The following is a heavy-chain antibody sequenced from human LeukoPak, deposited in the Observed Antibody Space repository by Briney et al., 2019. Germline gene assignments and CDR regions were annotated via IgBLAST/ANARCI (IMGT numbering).Heavy chain of an antibody. CDR3: AREIVAVPAAYDY. D-gene: IGHD2-2*01. CDR2: IYHSGST. J-gene: IGHJ4*02. V-gene: IGHV4-38-2*02. Sequence: KPSETLSLTCTVSGYSISSGYYWGWIRQPPGKGLEWIGSIYHSGSTYYKLSLKSRVTISVDTSKNTFSLKLSSVTAADTAVYYCAREIVAVPAAYDYWGQGTLVTVSS. CDR1: GYSISSGYY.